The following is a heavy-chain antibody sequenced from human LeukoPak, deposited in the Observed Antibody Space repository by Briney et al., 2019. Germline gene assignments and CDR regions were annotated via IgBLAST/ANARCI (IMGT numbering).Heavy chain of an antibody. CDR1: GFTFSSYW. CDR2: IKQDGSEK. D-gene: IGHD3-22*01. CDR3: ARDGLPIYDSSGYYYS. Sequence: GGSLRLSCAASGFTFSSYWMSWVRQAPGKGLGWVGNIKQDGSEKYYVDSVKGRFTISRDNPKNSLYLQVNSLRAEDTAVYYCARDGLPIYDSSGYYYSWGRGTLVTVSS. J-gene: IGHJ4*02. V-gene: IGHV3-7*01.